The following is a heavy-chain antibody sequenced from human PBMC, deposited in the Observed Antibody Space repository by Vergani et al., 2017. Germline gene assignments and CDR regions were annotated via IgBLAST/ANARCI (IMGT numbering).Heavy chain of an antibody. V-gene: IGHV7-4-1*02. Sequence: QVQLVQSGSELKKPGASVKVSCKASGYTFTSYAMNWVRQAPGQGLEWMGWINTNTGNPTYAQGFTGRFVFSLDTSVSTAYLQITSLKTEDTAVYYCVRDSYGSGTYNWFDPWGQGTLVTVSS. CDR1: GYTFTSYA. D-gene: IGHD3-10*01. CDR3: VRDSYGSGTYNWFDP. J-gene: IGHJ5*02. CDR2: INTNTGNP.